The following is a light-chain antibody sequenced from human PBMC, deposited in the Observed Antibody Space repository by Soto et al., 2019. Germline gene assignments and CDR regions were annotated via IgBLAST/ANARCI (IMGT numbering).Light chain of an antibody. V-gene: IGKV1-5*01. Sequence: DIQMTQSPSTLSASVGDRVTITCRASQSISSWLAWYQQKPGKAPKLLIYDASSLESGVPSRFSGSGSGTEFTLTISSLQPDDFATYYCQAGTFGPGTKVDNK. J-gene: IGKJ3*01. CDR1: QSISSW. CDR3: QAGT. CDR2: DAS.